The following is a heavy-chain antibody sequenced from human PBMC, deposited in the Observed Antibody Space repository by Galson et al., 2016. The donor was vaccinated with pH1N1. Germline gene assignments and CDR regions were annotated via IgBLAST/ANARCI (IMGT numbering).Heavy chain of an antibody. V-gene: IGHV1-3*01. CDR2: INCGNGDT. J-gene: IGHJ4*02. D-gene: IGHD4-17*01. Sequence: MGWINCGNGDTRYAERFQGRVTISRDTSTTTVYMDLTNVRPEDTAVFYCVKGGDFDQWGQGTLVTVSS. CDR3: VKGGDFDQ.